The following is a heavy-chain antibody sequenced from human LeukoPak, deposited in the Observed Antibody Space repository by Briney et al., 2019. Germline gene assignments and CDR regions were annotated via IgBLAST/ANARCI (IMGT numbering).Heavy chain of an antibody. D-gene: IGHD3-22*01. CDR2: MNPNSGNT. CDR3: ARGAKDYYDSSGYYPPVY. Sequence: ASVKVSCKAPGYTFTSYDINWVRQAPGQGLEWMGWMNPNSGNTGYAQKFQGRVTITRNTSIRTAYMEMSSLRSEDTAVYYCARGAKDYYDSSGYYPPVYWGQGTLVTVSS. V-gene: IGHV1-8*03. CDR1: GYTFTSYD. J-gene: IGHJ4*02.